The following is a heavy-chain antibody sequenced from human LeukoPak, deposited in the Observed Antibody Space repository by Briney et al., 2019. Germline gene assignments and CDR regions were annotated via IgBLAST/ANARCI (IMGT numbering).Heavy chain of an antibody. Sequence: GGSLRLSRAVSGFTVSNNYMSWVRQAPGKGLEWVSVIYSGGNTYYADSVRGRFTISRDNSKDTLYLQMNSLRVEDTAVYYCARDRAGGYDVFDYWGQGTLVTVSS. CDR3: ARDRAGGYDVFDY. CDR1: GFTVSNNY. V-gene: IGHV3-53*01. J-gene: IGHJ4*02. CDR2: IYSGGNT. D-gene: IGHD5-12*01.